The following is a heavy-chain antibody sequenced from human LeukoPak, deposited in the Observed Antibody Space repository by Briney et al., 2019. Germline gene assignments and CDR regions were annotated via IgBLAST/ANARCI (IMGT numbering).Heavy chain of an antibody. CDR2: ISGSGGST. CDR3: AKESHYYDSSGYYPLYYYYYLEL. Sequence: PGGSLRLSCAASGFTFSSYAMGWVRQAPGKGLEWVSAISGSGGSTYYADSVKGRFTISRYNSKNTLHLKMNSLRAEDTAVYYCAKESHYYDSSGYYPLYYYYYLELWGKGTTVPVSS. CDR1: GFTFSSYA. V-gene: IGHV3-23*01. J-gene: IGHJ6*03. D-gene: IGHD3-22*01.